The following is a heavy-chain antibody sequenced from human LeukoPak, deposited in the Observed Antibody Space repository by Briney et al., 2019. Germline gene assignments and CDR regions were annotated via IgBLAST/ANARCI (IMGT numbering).Heavy chain of an antibody. CDR1: GGSISSYY. CDR3: ARARYSSGWLDY. CDR2: IYYSGST. V-gene: IGHV4-59*01. J-gene: IGHJ4*02. D-gene: IGHD6-19*01. Sequence: SETLSLTCTVSGGSISSYYWSWIRQPPGKGLEWIGYIYYSGSTNYNPSLKSRVTISVETSKNQFSLKLSSVTAADTAVYYCARARYSSGWLDYWGQGTLVTVSS.